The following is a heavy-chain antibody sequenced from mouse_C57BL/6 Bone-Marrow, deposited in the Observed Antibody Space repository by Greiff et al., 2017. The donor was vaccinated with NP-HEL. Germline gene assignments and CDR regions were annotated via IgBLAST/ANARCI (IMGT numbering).Heavy chain of an antibody. CDR2: IYPGDGDT. CDR3: ARMGGLRRGYAMDY. CDR1: GYAFSSSW. V-gene: IGHV1-82*01. Sequence: QVQLKQSGPELVKPGASVKISCKASGYAFSSSWMNWVKQRPGKGLEWIGRIYPGDGDTNYNGKFKGKATLTADKSSSTAYMQLSSLTSEDSAVYFCARMGGLRRGYAMDYWGQGTSVTVSS. D-gene: IGHD2-4*01. J-gene: IGHJ4*01.